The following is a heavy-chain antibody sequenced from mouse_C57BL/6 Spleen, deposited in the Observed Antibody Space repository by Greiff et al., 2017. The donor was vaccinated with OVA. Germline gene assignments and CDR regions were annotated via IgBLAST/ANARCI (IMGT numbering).Heavy chain of an antibody. CDR2: ISSGSSTI. CDR3: ARGDDYYPYYFDY. D-gene: IGHD2-3*01. CDR1: GFTFSDYG. J-gene: IGHJ2*01. Sequence: EVQLVESGGGLVKPGGSLKLSCAASGFTFSDYGMHWVRQAPEKGLEWVAYISSGSSTIYYAATVKGRFTISRDNAKNTLFLQMTSLRSEDTAMYYCARGDDYYPYYFDYWGKGTTLTVAS. V-gene: IGHV5-17*01.